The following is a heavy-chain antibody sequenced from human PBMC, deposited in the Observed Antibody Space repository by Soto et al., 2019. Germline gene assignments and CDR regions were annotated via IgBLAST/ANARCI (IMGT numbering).Heavy chain of an antibody. CDR3: ARDRTVTTRNPFDAFDI. CDR1: GYTFTSYG. V-gene: IGHV1-18*01. D-gene: IGHD4-17*01. J-gene: IGHJ3*02. Sequence: ASVKVSCEASGYTFTSYGISWVRQAPGQVLEWMGWISAYNGNTNYAQKLQGRVTMTTDTSTSTAYMELRSLRSDDTAVYYCARDRTVTTRNPFDAFDIWGQGTMVTVSS. CDR2: ISAYNGNT.